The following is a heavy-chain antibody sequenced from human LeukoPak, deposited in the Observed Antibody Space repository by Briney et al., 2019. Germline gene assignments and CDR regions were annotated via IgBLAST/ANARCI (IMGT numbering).Heavy chain of an antibody. CDR3: TSKNYYDSSPFDP. CDR2: IRSKANSYAT. V-gene: IGHV3-73*01. Sequence: GGSLRLSCAASGFTFSGSAMHWVRQASGKGLEWVGRIRSKANSYATAYAASVKGRFTISRDDSKNTAYLRMNSLKTEDTAVYYCTSKNYYDSSPFDPWGQGTLVTVSS. J-gene: IGHJ5*02. CDR1: GFTFSGSA. D-gene: IGHD3-22*01.